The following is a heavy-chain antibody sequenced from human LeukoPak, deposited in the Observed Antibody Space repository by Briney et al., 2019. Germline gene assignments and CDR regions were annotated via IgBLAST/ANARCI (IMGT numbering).Heavy chain of an antibody. V-gene: IGHV3-66*01. J-gene: IGHJ2*01. Sequence: GGSLRLSCAASGFTVSRNYMSWVRQAPGKGLEWVSVIYSGGNTYYADSVKGRFTIARDNSKNTLHLQMNNLRAEDTAVYYCARDYSSGHPEGYFDLWGRGTLVTVSS. CDR1: GFTVSRNY. CDR2: IYSGGNT. D-gene: IGHD6-19*01. CDR3: ARDYSSGHPEGYFDL.